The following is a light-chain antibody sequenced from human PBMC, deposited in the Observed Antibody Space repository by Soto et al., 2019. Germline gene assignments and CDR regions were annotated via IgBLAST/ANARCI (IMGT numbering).Light chain of an antibody. V-gene: IGKV3-20*01. CDR1: QIIGSNY. Sequence: EIVLTQSPGTLSLSPGDRATLSCRASQIIGSNYVAWYQQKAGQAPRLLIYGASVRATGIPDRFSGSGSGTDFSLTNIRLEPEDVAVYYCQRSGSFTFVPGTKVEIK. CDR3: QRSGSFT. J-gene: IGKJ3*01. CDR2: GAS.